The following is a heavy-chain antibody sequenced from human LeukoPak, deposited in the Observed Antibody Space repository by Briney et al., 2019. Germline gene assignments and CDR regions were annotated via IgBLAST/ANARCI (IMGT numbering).Heavy chain of an antibody. J-gene: IGHJ4*02. CDR1: GGTFSSYA. CDR2: IIPIFGTA. D-gene: IGHD3-3*01. V-gene: IGHV1-69*13. Sequence: SVKVSCKASGGTFSSYAISWLRQVPGQGLEWMGGIIPIFGTANYAQKFQGRVTITADESTSTAYMELSSLRSEDTAVYYCARAQTNTIFGVVIVYSFDYWGQGTLVTVSS. CDR3: ARAQTNTIFGVVIVYSFDY.